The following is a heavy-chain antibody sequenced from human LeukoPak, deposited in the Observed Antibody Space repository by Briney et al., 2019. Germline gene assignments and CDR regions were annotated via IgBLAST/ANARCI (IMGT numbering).Heavy chain of an antibody. V-gene: IGHV3-53*01. J-gene: IGHJ5*02. D-gene: IGHD3-9*01. CDR3: AKTMYPDWLAFLDH. CDR2: LYTGGST. CDR1: GFTVSSNY. Sequence: GGSLRLSCAASGFTVSSNYMTWVRQAPGEGLEWVSVLYTGGSTYYAASVKGRCIITRNNSKNTLYLQMSSRRAEDTAVYYCAKTMYPDWLAFLDHWGQGTLVTVSS.